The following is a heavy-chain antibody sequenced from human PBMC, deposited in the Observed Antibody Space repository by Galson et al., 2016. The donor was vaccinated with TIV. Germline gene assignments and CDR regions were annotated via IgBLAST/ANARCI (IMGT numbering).Heavy chain of an antibody. V-gene: IGHV3-7*01. J-gene: IGHJ5*02. CDR3: VRDSNPRAISAYRFDL. D-gene: IGHD3-10*01. Sequence: SLRLSCAASGFTFSSFWMNWVRQAPGKGLEWVANIRPDGNEEYYVDSVKGRFTISRDDAGSSVSLQLNNLRDDDTAIYFCVRDSNPRAISAYRFDLWGQGTLVAVSS. CDR1: GFTFSSFW. CDR2: IRPDGNEE.